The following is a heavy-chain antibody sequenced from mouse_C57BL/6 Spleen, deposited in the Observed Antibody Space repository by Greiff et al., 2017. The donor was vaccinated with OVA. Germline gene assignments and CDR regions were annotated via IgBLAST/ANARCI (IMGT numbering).Heavy chain of an antibody. Sequence: QVQLQQPGAELVRPGSSVKLSCKASGYTFTSYWMHWVKQRPIQGLEWIGNIDPSDSETHYNQKFKDKATLTVDKSSSTAYMQLSSMTSEDSAVYYCAREIYYYGSSGYFDYWGQGTTLTVSS. CDR2: IDPSDSET. D-gene: IGHD1-1*01. CDR3: AREIYYYGSSGYFDY. V-gene: IGHV1-52*01. J-gene: IGHJ2*01. CDR1: GYTFTSYW.